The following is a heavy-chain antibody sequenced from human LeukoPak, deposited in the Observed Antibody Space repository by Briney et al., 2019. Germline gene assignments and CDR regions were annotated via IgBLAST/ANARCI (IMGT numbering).Heavy chain of an antibody. Sequence: ASVKVSCKASGYTFTGYYMHWVRQAPGQGLEWMGRINPNSGGTNYAQKLQGRVTMTTDTSTSTAYMELRSLRSDDTAVYYCARDKNFWSGYYRRYYGMDVWGQGTTVTVTS. D-gene: IGHD3-3*01. V-gene: IGHV1-2*06. CDR3: ARDKNFWSGYYRRYYGMDV. CDR2: INPNSGGT. CDR1: GYTFTGYY. J-gene: IGHJ6*02.